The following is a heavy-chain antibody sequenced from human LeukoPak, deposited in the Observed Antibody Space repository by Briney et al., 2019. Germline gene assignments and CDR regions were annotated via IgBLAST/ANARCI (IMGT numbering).Heavy chain of an antibody. CDR3: ARGNDYYDSSGYPGPNFDY. V-gene: IGHV4-59*01. J-gene: IGHJ4*02. CDR1: GGPISSYY. Sequence: PSETLSLTCTVSGGPISSYYWSWIRQPPGKGLEWIGYIYYSGSTNYNPSLKSRVTISVDTSKNQFSLKLSSVTAADTAVYYCARGNDYYDSSGYPGPNFDYWGQGTLVTVSS. D-gene: IGHD3-22*01. CDR2: IYYSGST.